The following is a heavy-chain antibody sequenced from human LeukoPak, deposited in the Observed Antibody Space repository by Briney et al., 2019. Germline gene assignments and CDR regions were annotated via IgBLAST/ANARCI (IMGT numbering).Heavy chain of an antibody. D-gene: IGHD5-18*01. CDR1: GGSFSGYY. Sequence: SETLSLTCAVYGGSFSGYYWSWIRQPPGKGLEWIGEINHSGSTNYNPSLKSRVTISVDTSKNQFSLKLSSVTAADTAEYYCARGRGYSYGYEAFDYWGQGTLVTVSS. V-gene: IGHV4-34*01. CDR2: INHSGST. CDR3: ARGRGYSYGYEAFDY. J-gene: IGHJ4*02.